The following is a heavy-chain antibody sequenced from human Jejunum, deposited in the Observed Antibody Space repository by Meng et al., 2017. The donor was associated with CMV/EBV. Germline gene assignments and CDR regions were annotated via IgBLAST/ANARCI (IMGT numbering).Heavy chain of an antibody. D-gene: IGHD3-3*01. CDR1: GYSISSGYY. Sequence: VSGYSISSGYYWDWIRQAPGKGLEWIGYVFHSGATYYNPSLKSRFTISVDTSRNQFALKVTSVTAADTAVYYCARSRSGSQYIDYWGQGKMVTVSS. CDR3: ARSRSGSQYIDY. V-gene: IGHV4-38-2*01. CDR2: VFHSGAT. J-gene: IGHJ4*02.